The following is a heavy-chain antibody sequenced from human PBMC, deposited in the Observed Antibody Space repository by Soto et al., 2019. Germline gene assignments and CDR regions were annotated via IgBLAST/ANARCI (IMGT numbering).Heavy chain of an antibody. J-gene: IGHJ4*02. CDR1: GFTFSSYG. Sequence: QVQLVESGGGVVQPGRSLRLSCAASGFTFSSYGMHWVRQAPGKGLEWVAVISYGGSNIYYADCVKGRFTITRDNSKNTLYLQMNSLRAEDAAVYYCAKELNSLWWYFDYWGQGTLVTVSS. CDR3: AKELNSLWWYFDY. CDR2: ISYGGSNI. D-gene: IGHD2-15*01. V-gene: IGHV3-30*18.